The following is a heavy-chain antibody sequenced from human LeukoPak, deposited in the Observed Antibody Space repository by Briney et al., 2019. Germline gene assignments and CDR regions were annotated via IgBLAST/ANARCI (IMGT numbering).Heavy chain of an antibody. CDR3: ARRVATYYFDY. D-gene: IGHD5-12*01. J-gene: IGHJ4*02. CDR2: ISGSGGST. CDR1: GFTFSSYA. Sequence: GGSLRLSCAASGFTFSSYAMSWVRQAPGKGLEWVSAISGSGGSTYHADSVKGRITISRDNSKSTLYLQMNSLRAEDTAVYYCARRVATYYFDYWGQGTLVTVSS. V-gene: IGHV3-23*01.